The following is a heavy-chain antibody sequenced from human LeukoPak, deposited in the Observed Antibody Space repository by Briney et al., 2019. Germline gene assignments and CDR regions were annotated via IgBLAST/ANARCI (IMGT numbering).Heavy chain of an antibody. CDR3: AKEIFSGLLYIDY. D-gene: IGHD5-12*01. J-gene: IGHJ4*02. Sequence: GGSLRLSCAASGFPFSSYAMSWVRQAPGKGLEWVSAITDAVGSTHYADSVKGRFTISSDNSKNTVYLQMNSLRPEDMAVYYCAKEIFSGLLYIDYWGQGTLVTVSS. V-gene: IGHV3-23*01. CDR1: GFPFSSYA. CDR2: ITDAVGST.